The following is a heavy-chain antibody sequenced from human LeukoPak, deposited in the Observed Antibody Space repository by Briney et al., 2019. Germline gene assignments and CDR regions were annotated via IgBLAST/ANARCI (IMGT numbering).Heavy chain of an antibody. D-gene: IGHD3-9*01. CDR1: GGSISSYY. CDR2: IYYSGST. V-gene: IGHV4-59*01. Sequence: KPSETLSLTCTVSGGSISSYYWSWIRQPPGKGLEWIGYIYYSGSTNYNPSLKSRVTISVDTSKNQFSLKLSSVTAADTAVYYCARVVQYYDILTGYSSGASFDYWGQGTLVTVSS. CDR3: ARVVQYYDILTGYSSGASFDY. J-gene: IGHJ4*02.